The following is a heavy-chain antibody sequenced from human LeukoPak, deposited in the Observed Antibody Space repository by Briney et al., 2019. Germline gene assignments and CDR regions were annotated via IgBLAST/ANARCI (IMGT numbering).Heavy chain of an antibody. J-gene: IGHJ4*02. CDR2: ISGGGGTT. CDR1: GFTFSNYA. CDR3: AKGRVVRGVIVSYFDY. D-gene: IGHD3-10*01. Sequence: GGSLRLSCAASGFTFSNYAMSWVRQAPGKGLEWVSAISGGGGTTYYTDSVKGRFTISRDNAKNSLYLQMNSLRAEDTALYYCAKGRVVRGVIVSYFDYWGQGTLVTVSS. V-gene: IGHV3-23*01.